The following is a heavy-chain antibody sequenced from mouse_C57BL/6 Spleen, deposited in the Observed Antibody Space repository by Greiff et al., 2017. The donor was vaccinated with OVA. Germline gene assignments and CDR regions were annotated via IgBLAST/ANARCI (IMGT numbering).Heavy chain of an antibody. CDR1: GYTFTSYW. J-gene: IGHJ2*01. CDR2: IYPGSGST. Sequence: VQLQQPGAELVKPGASVKMSCKASGYTFTSYWITWVKQRPGQGLEWIGDIYPGSGSTKSNEKFKSKGTLTVDTASSTAYMQLSSVTSEDSAVYYCAGTGTRLNHYWGQGTTLTVSS. V-gene: IGHV1-55*01. CDR3: AGTGTRLNHY. D-gene: IGHD4-1*01.